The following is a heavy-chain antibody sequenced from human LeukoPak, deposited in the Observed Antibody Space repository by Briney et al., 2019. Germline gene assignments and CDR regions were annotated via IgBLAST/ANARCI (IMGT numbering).Heavy chain of an antibody. CDR3: AREGEVAAPDAFDI. CDR1: GFTVSSNY. D-gene: IGHD6-19*01. CDR2: IYSGGNT. J-gene: IGHJ3*02. Sequence: GGSLRLSCAASGFTVSSNYMSWVRRAPGKGLEWVSVIYSGGNTYYADSVKGRFTISTDNSKNTLYLQMNTLRAEDTAVYYCAREGEVAAPDAFDIWGQGTMVTVSS. V-gene: IGHV3-66*01.